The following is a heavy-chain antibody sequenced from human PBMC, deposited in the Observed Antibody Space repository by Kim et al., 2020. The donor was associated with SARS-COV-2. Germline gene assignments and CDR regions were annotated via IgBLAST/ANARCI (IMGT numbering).Heavy chain of an antibody. CDR1: GGSFSGYY. Sequence: SETLSLTCAVYGGSFSGYYWSWIRQPPGKGLEWIGEINHSGSTNYNPSLKSRVTISVDTSKNQFSLKLSSVTAADTAVYYCARERDWGLLYYFDYWGQGTLVTVSS. D-gene: IGHD7-27*01. CDR2: INHSGST. J-gene: IGHJ4*02. V-gene: IGHV4-34*01. CDR3: ARERDWGLLYYFDY.